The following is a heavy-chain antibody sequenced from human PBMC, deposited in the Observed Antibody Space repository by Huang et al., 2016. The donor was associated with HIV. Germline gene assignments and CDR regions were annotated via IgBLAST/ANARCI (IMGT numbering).Heavy chain of an antibody. D-gene: IGHD2-15*01. J-gene: IGHJ4*02. CDR3: ARRHCSGGTCSFDY. CDR1: GYTFTSYG. CDR2: ISPYNGNT. V-gene: IGHV1-18*01. Sequence: QVQLVQSGAEVKKPGASVKVSCKASGYTFTSYGSTGVRQAQGQGLEWMGWISPYNGNTNYAQKLQGRVTMTTDTSTSTAYMELRSLRSDDTAGYYCARRHCSGGTCSFDYWGQGTLVTVSS.